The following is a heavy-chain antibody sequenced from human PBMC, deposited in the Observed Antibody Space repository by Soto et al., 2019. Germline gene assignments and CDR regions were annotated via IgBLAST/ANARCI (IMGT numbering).Heavy chain of an antibody. CDR1: GGSFSGYY. D-gene: IGHD6-19*01. CDR3: ARGKAGTYPEARPLYYFDY. V-gene: IGHV4-34*01. Sequence: SETLSLTCAVYGGSFSGYYWSWIRQPPGKGLEWIGEINHSGSTNYNPSLKSRVTISVDTSKNQFSLKLSSVTAADTAVYYCARGKAGTYPEARPLYYFDYWGQGTLVTVSS. CDR2: INHSGST. J-gene: IGHJ4*02.